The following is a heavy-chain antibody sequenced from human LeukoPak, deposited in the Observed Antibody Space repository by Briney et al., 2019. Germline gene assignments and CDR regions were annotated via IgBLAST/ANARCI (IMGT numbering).Heavy chain of an antibody. V-gene: IGHV1-2*02. J-gene: IGHJ3*02. CDR3: ARPWDGSGYYLYAFDI. Sequence: ASVKVSCKASGYTFTGYYMHWVRQAPGQGLEWMGWINPNSGGTNYAQKFQGRVTMTRDTSISTAYMELSRLRSDDTAVYYCARPWDGSGYYLYAFDIWGQGTMVTVSS. D-gene: IGHD3-22*01. CDR2: INPNSGGT. CDR1: GYTFTGYY.